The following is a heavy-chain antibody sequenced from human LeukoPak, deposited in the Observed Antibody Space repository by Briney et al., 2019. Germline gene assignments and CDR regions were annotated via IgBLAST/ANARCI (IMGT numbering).Heavy chain of an antibody. J-gene: IGHJ3*02. Sequence: GGSLRLSCAASGFTFSAYDMNWVRQAPGKGLEWVSHVTSSGSTIYYADSVKGRFTISRDNAKNSLYLLMNSLRAEDTAVYYCARPGYSSSWSAFDIWGEGTMVTVSS. CDR1: GFTFSAYD. CDR3: ARPGYSSSWSAFDI. CDR2: VTSSGSTI. D-gene: IGHD6-13*01. V-gene: IGHV3-48*03.